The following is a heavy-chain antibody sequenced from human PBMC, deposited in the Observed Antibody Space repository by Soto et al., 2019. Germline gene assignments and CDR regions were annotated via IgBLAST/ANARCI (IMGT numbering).Heavy chain of an antibody. CDR1: GFTFNNYA. J-gene: IGHJ4*02. CDR3: AKDRLGGNFDY. Sequence: GGSLRLSCAASGFTFNNYAMNWVRQAPGKGLEWAATISGTGGSTYYADSVKGRFTISRDNSKNTLYLQMNSLRVEDMAVYYCAKDRLGGNFDYWGQGTQVTVSS. V-gene: IGHV3-23*01. CDR2: ISGTGGST.